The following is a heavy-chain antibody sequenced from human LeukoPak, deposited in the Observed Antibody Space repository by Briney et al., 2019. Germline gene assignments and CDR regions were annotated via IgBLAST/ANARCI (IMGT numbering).Heavy chain of an antibody. V-gene: IGHV3-13*01. CDR3: ARGGIQVSGIDEFDY. CDR2: IGIRGDT. J-gene: IGHJ4*02. Sequence: QTGGSLRLSCAASGFTFIDYDMHWVRQVIGKGLEWVSAIGIRGDTHYSGSVKGRFTIPRENAESSLYLQMNSLRAEDTAVYYCARGGIQVSGIDEFDYWGQGTLVTVSS. CDR1: GFTFIDYD. D-gene: IGHD6-19*01.